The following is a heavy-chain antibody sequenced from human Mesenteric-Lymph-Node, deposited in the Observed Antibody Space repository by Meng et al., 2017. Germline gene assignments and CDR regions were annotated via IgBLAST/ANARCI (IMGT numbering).Heavy chain of an antibody. Sequence: GESLNISCAASGFTFSSYAMHWVRQAPGKGLEWVAVISYDGSNKYYADSVKGRFTISRDNSKNTLYLQMNSLRAEDTAVYYCAREYCSSSSCYGSYYYYGMDVWGQGTTVTVSS. CDR2: ISYDGSNK. CDR3: AREYCSSSSCYGSYYYYGMDV. V-gene: IGHV3-30*01. CDR1: GFTFSSYA. D-gene: IGHD2-2*01. J-gene: IGHJ6*02.